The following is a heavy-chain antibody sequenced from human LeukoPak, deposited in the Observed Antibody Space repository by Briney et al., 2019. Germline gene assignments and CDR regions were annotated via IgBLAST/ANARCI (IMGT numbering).Heavy chain of an antibody. CDR2: IGNRGSDT. CDR3: TKASCGGSCYYAVDF. V-gene: IGHV3-23*01. J-gene: IGHJ4*02. CDR1: GFSFNTYA. Sequence: GGSLRLSCAASGFSFNTYAMGWVRRAPGKGLEWVSGIGNRGSDTYYADSVKGRVTVSRDNSKNTVFLQMNSLRAEDTAVYYCTKASCGGSCYYAVDFWGQGTLVTVSS. D-gene: IGHD2-15*01.